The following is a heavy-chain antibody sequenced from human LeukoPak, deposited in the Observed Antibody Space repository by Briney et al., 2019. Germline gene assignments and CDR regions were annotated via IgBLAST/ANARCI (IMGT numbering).Heavy chain of an antibody. J-gene: IGHJ4*02. Sequence: GGSLRLPCAASGFTFSSYSMNWVRQAPGKGLEWVSSISSSSSYIYYADSVKGRFTISRDNAKNSLYLQMNSVRAEDTAVYYCVRDFRFLDDYWGQGTLVSVSS. CDR2: ISSSSSYI. D-gene: IGHD3-3*01. CDR3: VRDFRFLDDY. V-gene: IGHV3-21*06. CDR1: GFTFSSYS.